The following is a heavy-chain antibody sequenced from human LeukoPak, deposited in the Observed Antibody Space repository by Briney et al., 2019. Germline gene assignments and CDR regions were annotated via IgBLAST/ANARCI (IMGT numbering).Heavy chain of an antibody. CDR2: ISGSGGST. CDR1: GFTFSAYA. Sequence: GGSLRLSCAASGFTFSAYAMSWVRQAPGKGLEWVSAISGSGGSTYYADSVKGRFTISRDNSKNTLYLQMNSLRAVDTALYYCAKEGSGWTFDYWGQGTLLTVSS. J-gene: IGHJ4*02. V-gene: IGHV3-23*01. CDR3: AKEGSGWTFDY. D-gene: IGHD6-19*01.